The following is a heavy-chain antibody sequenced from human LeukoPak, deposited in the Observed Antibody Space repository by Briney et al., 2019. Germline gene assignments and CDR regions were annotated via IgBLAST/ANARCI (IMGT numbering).Heavy chain of an antibody. CDR2: IYTSGST. CDR1: GGSISSYY. CDR3: ARVESTSCYGCIDY. J-gene: IGHJ4*02. V-gene: IGHV4-4*07. Sequence: SETLSLTCTVSGGSISSYYWSWIRQPAGKGLEWIGRIYTSGSTNYNPSLKSRVTMSVDTSKNQFSLKLSSVTAADTAVYYCARVESTSCYGCIDYWGQGTLVTVSS. D-gene: IGHD2-2*01.